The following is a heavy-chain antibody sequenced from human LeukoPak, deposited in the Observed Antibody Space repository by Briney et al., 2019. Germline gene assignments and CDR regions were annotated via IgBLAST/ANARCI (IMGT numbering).Heavy chain of an antibody. Sequence: GGSLRLSCVASGFTFSNYGMHWVRQAPGKGLEWVAVIWYDGSNERYADSAKGRFTISRDNSKNTLYLQMNSLGVEDTAVYYCARDGGDGYNLVHFDYWGQGTLVTVSS. J-gene: IGHJ4*02. CDR3: ARDGGDGYNLVHFDY. CDR2: IWYDGSNE. V-gene: IGHV3-33*01. CDR1: GFTFSNYG. D-gene: IGHD5-24*01.